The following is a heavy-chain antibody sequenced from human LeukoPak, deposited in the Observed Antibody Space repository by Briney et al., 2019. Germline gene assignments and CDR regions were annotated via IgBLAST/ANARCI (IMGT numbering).Heavy chain of an antibody. D-gene: IGHD3-3*01. V-gene: IGHV4-34*01. CDR2: INHSGST. CDR1: GGSFSGYY. J-gene: IGHJ4*02. Sequence: SETLSLTCAVYGGSFSGYYWSWIRRPPGKGLEWIGEINHSGSTNYNPSLKSRVTISVDTSKNQFSLKLSSVTAADTAVYYCARTTADYDFWSGYSLNGFDYWGQGTLVTVSS. CDR3: ARTTADYDFWSGYSLNGFDY.